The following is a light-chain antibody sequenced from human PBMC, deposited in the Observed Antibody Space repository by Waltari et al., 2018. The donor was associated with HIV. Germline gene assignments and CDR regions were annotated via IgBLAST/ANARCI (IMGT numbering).Light chain of an antibody. Sequence: QSVLMQPPSVSAAPGQKVTISCSGSSSNIEKNFVSWYQHLPRPAPRLIIFDNNKPSSVIPGRFSASKSGASATLDITGLQTGDEADYYCATWDTGLSAGVFGGGTQVTVL. V-gene: IGLV1-51*01. CDR2: DNN. J-gene: IGLJ2*01. CDR1: SSNIEKNF. CDR3: ATWDTGLSAGV.